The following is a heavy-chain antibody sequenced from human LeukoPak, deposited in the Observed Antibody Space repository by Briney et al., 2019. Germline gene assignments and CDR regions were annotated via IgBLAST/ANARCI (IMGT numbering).Heavy chain of an antibody. CDR2: ISCSGGST. CDR3: AKGLLGFYGMDV. V-gene: IGHV3-23*01. D-gene: IGHD2/OR15-2a*01. J-gene: IGHJ6*02. CDR1: GFTFSSYA. Sequence: PGGSLRLSCAASGFTFSSYAMNWVRQAPGKGLEWVSTISCSGGSTYYADSVQGRFTVSRDNSKNTLYLQMNGLRAEDTAVYYCAKGLLGFYGMDVWGQGTTVTVSS.